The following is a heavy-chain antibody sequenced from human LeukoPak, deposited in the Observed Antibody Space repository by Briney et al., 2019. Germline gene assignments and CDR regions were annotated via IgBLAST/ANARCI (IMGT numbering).Heavy chain of an antibody. J-gene: IGHJ4*02. Sequence: ASVTVSCKASGYNFSGHYMHWVRQAPGQGLEWMGWIKPSNGDTKYAQNFQGRVTITRETAISTAYMEVSSLRSDDTAVYYCASPPLSSAMYYAHWGQGTLVTVSS. CDR1: GYNFSGHY. CDR2: IKPSNGDT. D-gene: IGHD1-26*01. CDR3: ASPPLSSAMYYAH. V-gene: IGHV1-2*02.